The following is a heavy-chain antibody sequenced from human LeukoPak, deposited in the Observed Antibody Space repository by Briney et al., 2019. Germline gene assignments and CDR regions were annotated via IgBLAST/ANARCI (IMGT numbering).Heavy chain of an antibody. D-gene: IGHD2-2*01. CDR2: IYYSGST. J-gene: IGHJ3*02. V-gene: IGHV4-59*01. CDR3: ARQGYCSSTSCYDAFDI. CDR1: GGSISSYY. Sequence: SETLSLTCTVSGGSISSYYWSWIRQPPGKGLEWIGYIYYSGSTNYNPSLKGRVTISVDTSKNQFSLKLSSVTAADTAVYYCARQGYCSSTSCYDAFDIWGQGTMVTVSS.